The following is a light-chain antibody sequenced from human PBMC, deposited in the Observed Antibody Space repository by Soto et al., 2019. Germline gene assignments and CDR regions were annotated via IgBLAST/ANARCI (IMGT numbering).Light chain of an antibody. CDR1: QSVSSSY. CDR2: GAS. V-gene: IGKV3-20*01. J-gene: IGKJ1*01. Sequence: EVMLTQSPGTLSLSPGERATLSCRASQSVSSSYLAWYQQKPGQAPRLLIYGASSRATGIPDRFSGSGSGTDFTLTISRLEPEDFAVYYCQQYGSSGTFGQGSNVDI. CDR3: QQYGSSGT.